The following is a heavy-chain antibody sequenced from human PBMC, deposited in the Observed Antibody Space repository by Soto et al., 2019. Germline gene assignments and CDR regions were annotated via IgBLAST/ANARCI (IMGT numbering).Heavy chain of an antibody. CDR2: ISGSGGST. CDR1: GFTFSSYA. CDR3: AKDSPRITMIVVVIPSNFYGMDV. Sequence: GGSLRLSCAASGFTFSSYAMSWVRQAPGKGLEWVSAISGSGGSTYYADSVKGRFTISRDNSKNTLYLQMNSLRAEDTAVYYCAKDSPRITMIVVVIPSNFYGMDVWGQGTTVTVSS. J-gene: IGHJ6*02. V-gene: IGHV3-23*01. D-gene: IGHD3-22*01.